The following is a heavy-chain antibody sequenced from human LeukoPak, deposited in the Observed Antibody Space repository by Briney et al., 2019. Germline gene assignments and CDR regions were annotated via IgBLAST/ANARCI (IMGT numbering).Heavy chain of an antibody. CDR1: GGSISSGSYY. D-gene: IGHD1-26*01. CDR3: ARADGYSGSYYDYYYYYMDV. V-gene: IGHV4-61*02. CDR2: IYTSGST. J-gene: IGHJ6*03. Sequence: SETLSLTCTVSGGSISSGSYYWSWIRQPAGKGLEWIVRIYTSGSTNYNPSLKSRVTISVDTSKNQFSLKLSSVTAADTAVYYCARADGYSGSYYDYYYYYMDVWGEWTTVTVSS.